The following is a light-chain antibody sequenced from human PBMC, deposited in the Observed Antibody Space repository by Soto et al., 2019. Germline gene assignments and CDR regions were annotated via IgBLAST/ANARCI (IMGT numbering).Light chain of an antibody. V-gene: IGKV3D-15*01. CDR3: QQYSDWPLT. CDR1: QTVHSH. J-gene: IGKJ4*01. Sequence: EIVMTQSPATLSVSPGERVTLSCRPSQTVHSHLAWYQQRPRQAPRPLIYAASTRATGIPGRFSGNGFGTEFTLTISSLQSEDFAVYYCQQYSDWPLTFGGGTKVEIK. CDR2: AAS.